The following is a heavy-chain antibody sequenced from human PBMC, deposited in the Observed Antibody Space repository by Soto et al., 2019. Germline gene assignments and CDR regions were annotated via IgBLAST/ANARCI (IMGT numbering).Heavy chain of an antibody. CDR3: ARLLRYSSGWYGDEAFES. D-gene: IGHD6-19*01. J-gene: IGHJ3*02. CDR1: GYSFTSYW. V-gene: IGHV5-51*01. Sequence: GESLKISCKGSGYSFTSYWIGWVRQMPGKGLEWMGIIYPGDSDTRYSPSFQGQVTISADKSISTAYLQWSSLKASDTAMYYCARLLRYSSGWYGDEAFESWGQGKMVTVSS. CDR2: IYPGDSDT.